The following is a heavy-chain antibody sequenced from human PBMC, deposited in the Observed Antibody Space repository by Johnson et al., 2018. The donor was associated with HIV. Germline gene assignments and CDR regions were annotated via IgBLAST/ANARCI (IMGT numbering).Heavy chain of an antibody. J-gene: IGHJ3*02. Sequence: VQLVESGGGVVRPGESLRLSCAASGFIFDDFDMNWVRHAPGKGLEWVSDVNWNGARTGYADSVKGRFTISRDNAKSSLYLQMNILRAEDTAVYYCARDLYWTLWFGDAFDIWGQGTMVTVSS. D-gene: IGHD3-10*01. V-gene: IGHV3-20*04. CDR2: VNWNGART. CDR3: ARDLYWTLWFGDAFDI. CDR1: GFIFDDFD.